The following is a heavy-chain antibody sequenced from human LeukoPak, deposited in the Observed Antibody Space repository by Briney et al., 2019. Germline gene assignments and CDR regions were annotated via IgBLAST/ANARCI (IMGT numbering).Heavy chain of an antibody. CDR2: IYYSGST. Sequence: SDTLSLTCTVSGGSIISSSYYWGWIRQPPGKGLEWIGSIYYSGSTYYNPSLKSRVTISVDTSKNQFSLKLSSVTAADTAVYYCAGQSVVAGGYWGQGTLVTVSS. D-gene: IGHD2-15*01. CDR1: GGSIISSSYY. J-gene: IGHJ4*02. CDR3: AGQSVVAGGY. V-gene: IGHV4-39*01.